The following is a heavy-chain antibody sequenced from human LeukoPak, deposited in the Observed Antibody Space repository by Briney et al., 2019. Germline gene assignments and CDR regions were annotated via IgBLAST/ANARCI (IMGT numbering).Heavy chain of an antibody. CDR2: ISTSSSYI. Sequence: GGSLRLSCAASGFTFSSYSMNWVRQAPGKGLEWVSFISTSSSYIHNADSVKGRFTISRDNAKNSLYLQMNSLRAEDTALYFCARDPYSGNYGNYYYYYMDVWGKGTTVTISS. CDR3: ARDPYSGNYGNYYYYYMDV. D-gene: IGHD1-26*01. J-gene: IGHJ6*03. CDR1: GFTFSSYS. V-gene: IGHV3-21*01.